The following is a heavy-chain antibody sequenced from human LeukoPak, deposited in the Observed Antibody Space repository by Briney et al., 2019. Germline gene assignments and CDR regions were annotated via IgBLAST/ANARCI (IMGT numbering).Heavy chain of an antibody. Sequence: SETLSLTCTVSGDSISSSSYYWGWIRQPPGKGLQWIGTIYYSGSTYYNPSLKSRVTISVDTSKNQFSLKLSSVTAADTAVYYCARTSSSGLVGGYYFDYWGQGTLVTVSS. V-gene: IGHV4-39*01. J-gene: IGHJ4*02. CDR1: GDSISSSSYY. D-gene: IGHD6-19*01. CDR2: IYYSGST. CDR3: ARTSSSGLVGGYYFDY.